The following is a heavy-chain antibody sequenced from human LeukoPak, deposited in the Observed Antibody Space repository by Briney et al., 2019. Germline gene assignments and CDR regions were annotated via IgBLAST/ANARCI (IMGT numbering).Heavy chain of an antibody. D-gene: IGHD3-9*01. CDR2: IYYSGST. Sequence: PSETLFLTCTVSGGSISSYYWSWIRQPPGKGLEWIGYIYYSGSTNYNPSLKSRVTISVDTSKNQFSLKLSSVTAADTAVYYCARGELRYFDWLSLGPFDYWGQGTLVTVSS. J-gene: IGHJ4*02. V-gene: IGHV4-59*01. CDR3: ARGELRYFDWLSLGPFDY. CDR1: GGSISSYY.